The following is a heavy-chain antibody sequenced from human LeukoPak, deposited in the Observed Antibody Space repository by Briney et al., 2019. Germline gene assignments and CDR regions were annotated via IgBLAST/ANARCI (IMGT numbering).Heavy chain of an antibody. CDR2: IVVGSGNT. D-gene: IGHD3-3*01. V-gene: IGHV1-58*02. J-gene: IGHJ5*02. CDR3: AAEITIFGVGYNWFDP. Sequence: TSVKVSCKASGFTFTSSAMQWVRQARGQRLEWIGWIVVGSGNTNYAQKFQERVTITGDVSTSTAYMKLSSLRSEDTAVYYCAAEITIFGVGYNWFDPWGQGTLVTVSS. CDR1: GFTFTSSA.